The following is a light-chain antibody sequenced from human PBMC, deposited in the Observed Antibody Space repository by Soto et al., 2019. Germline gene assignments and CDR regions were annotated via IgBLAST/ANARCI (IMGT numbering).Light chain of an antibody. CDR1: QSISTW. V-gene: IGKV1-5*03. CDR3: QQYNSYPWT. CDR2: KAS. Sequence: DIQMTQSPSTLSASVGDRVTITCRASQSISTWLAWYQQKSGKAPHLLIYKASSSEIGVPSRFSGSGSGTEFPLTISSLQPDDFATYYCQQYNSYPWTFGQGTKVEIK. J-gene: IGKJ1*01.